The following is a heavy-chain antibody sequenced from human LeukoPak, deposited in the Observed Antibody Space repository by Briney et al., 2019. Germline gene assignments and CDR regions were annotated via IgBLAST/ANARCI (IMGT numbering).Heavy chain of an antibody. CDR3: ARLGGNGYCSSTSCYTNWFDP. CDR2: IYTSGRA. CDR1: GGSINNYK. D-gene: IGHD2-2*02. Sequence: SETLSLTCTVSGGSINNYKWSWIRQPARKGLEWIGRIYTSGRANYNPSLKSRVSMSVDTSKNQFSLMLSSVTAADTAVYYCARLGGNGYCSSTSCYTNWFDPWGQGTLVTVSS. V-gene: IGHV4-4*07. J-gene: IGHJ5*02.